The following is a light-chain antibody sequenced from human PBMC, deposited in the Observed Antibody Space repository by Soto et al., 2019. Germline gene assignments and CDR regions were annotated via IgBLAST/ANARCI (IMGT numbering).Light chain of an antibody. CDR3: GTWDNSLSAVV. V-gene: IGLV1-51*01. J-gene: IGLJ2*01. CDR1: SSNIGNNY. Sequence: QSVLTQRPSVSAAPGQTVTISCSGSSSNIGNNYVSWYQQLPGTAPKLLIYDNNKRPSGIPDRFSGSKSGASATLGITGLQTGDEADYYCGTWDNSLSAVVFGGGTKVTVL. CDR2: DNN.